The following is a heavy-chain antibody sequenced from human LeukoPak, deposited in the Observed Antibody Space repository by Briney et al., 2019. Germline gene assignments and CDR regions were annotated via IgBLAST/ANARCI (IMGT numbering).Heavy chain of an antibody. J-gene: IGHJ1*01. Sequence: GGSLRLSCAASGFTFMSYSMNWVRQAPGKGLEWVSYISSSSTIYYADSVKGRFTISRDNAKNSLYLQMNSLRDEDTAVYYCARDCGGDCYSEYFQHWGQGTLVTVSS. CDR2: ISSSSTI. CDR1: GFTFMSYS. CDR3: ARDCGGDCYSEYFQH. V-gene: IGHV3-48*02. D-gene: IGHD2-21*02.